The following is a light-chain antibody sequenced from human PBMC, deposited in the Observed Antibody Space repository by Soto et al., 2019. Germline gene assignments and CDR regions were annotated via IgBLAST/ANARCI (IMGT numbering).Light chain of an antibody. CDR1: SGHSSYA. Sequence: QTVVTQSPSASASLGASVKLTCTLSSGHSSYAIAWHQQQPEKGPRYLMKLNSDGSHSKGDGIPDRFSGSSSGAERYLTISSLQSEDEADYYCQTFFGTGTKVTVL. J-gene: IGLJ1*01. CDR3: QTF. CDR2: LNSDGSH. V-gene: IGLV4-69*01.